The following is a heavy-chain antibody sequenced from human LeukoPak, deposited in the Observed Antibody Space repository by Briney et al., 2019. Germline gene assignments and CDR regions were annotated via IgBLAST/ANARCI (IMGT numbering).Heavy chain of an antibody. CDR1: GFTFSSYA. CDR3: SRGEGDCSRTSCKLDY. D-gene: IGHD2-2*01. J-gene: IGHJ4*02. CDR2: ISYDGSNK. V-gene: IGHV3-30*07. Sequence: GGSLRLSCAASGFTFSSYAMHWVRQAPGKGLEWVAVISYDGSNKYYADSVKGRFTISRDNSKNTLYLQMNSLRAEDTAVYYCSRGEGDCSRTSCKLDYWGQGTLVTVSS.